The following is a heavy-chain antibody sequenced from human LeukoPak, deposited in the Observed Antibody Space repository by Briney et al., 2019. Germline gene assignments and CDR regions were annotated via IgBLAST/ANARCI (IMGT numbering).Heavy chain of an antibody. CDR2: IHDSGRT. Sequence: SETLSLTCRVSGVSISSYYWSWLRQPPGKGLEWIGYIHDSGRTNYNPSLKSRVTISRDTSKNQFSLRLTSVTAADTAVYYCARDLALRGLIDYWGQGTLVTVSS. D-gene: IGHD3-10*01. J-gene: IGHJ4*02. CDR3: ARDLALRGLIDY. CDR1: GVSISSYY. V-gene: IGHV4-59*01.